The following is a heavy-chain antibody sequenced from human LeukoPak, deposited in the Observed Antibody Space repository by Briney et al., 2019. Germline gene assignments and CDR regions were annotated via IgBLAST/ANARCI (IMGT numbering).Heavy chain of an antibody. CDR3: AKDRVSVYYYDSSGYYYFDY. Sequence: PGGSLRLSCAASGFTFDDYGMSWVRQAPGKGLEWVSGINWNGGSTGYADSVKGRFTISRDNSKNTLYLQMNSLRAEDTAVYYCAKDRVSVYYYDSSGYYYFDYWGQGTLVTVSS. D-gene: IGHD3-22*01. CDR2: INWNGGST. J-gene: IGHJ4*02. CDR1: GFTFDDYG. V-gene: IGHV3-20*04.